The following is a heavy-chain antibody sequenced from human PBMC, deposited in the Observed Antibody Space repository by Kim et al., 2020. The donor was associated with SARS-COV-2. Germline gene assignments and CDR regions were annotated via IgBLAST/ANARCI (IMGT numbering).Heavy chain of an antibody. CDR3: ARRYQLLFPFDY. J-gene: IGHJ4*02. V-gene: IGHV4-34*01. D-gene: IGHD2-2*01. Sequence: YTPYLKSRVTISVDTAKNPFSLKLSSVTAADTAVYYCARRYQLLFPFDYWGQGTLVTVSS.